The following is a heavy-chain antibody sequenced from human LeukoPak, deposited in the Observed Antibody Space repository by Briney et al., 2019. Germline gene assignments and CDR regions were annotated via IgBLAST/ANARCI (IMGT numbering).Heavy chain of an antibody. D-gene: IGHD2-15*01. V-gene: IGHV3-48*03. CDR3: ARGDIVVVVAAPIGGFDY. CDR1: GFTFSSYE. CDR2: ISSSGNTV. J-gene: IGHJ4*02. Sequence: GGSLRLSCAVSGFTFSSYEMNWVRQAPGKGLEWVSYISSSGNTVYYADSVKGRFTISRDNAKNPLYLQMNSLRAEDTAVYYCARGDIVVVVAAPIGGFDYWGQGTLVTVSS.